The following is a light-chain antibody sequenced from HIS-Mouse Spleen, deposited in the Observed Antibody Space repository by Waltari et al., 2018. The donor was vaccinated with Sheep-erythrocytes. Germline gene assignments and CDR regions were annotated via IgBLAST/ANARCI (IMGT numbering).Light chain of an antibody. J-gene: IGLJ3*02. CDR1: SSDVGSYNL. V-gene: IGLV2-23*01. CDR2: EGS. Sequence: QSALTQPASVSGSPGQSITISCTGTSSDVGSYNLVSWYQQHPGKAPKLMIYEGSKRPSGDLKSFSGSKSGNTASLTITGLQAEAEAAYSCCSYAGGSTAWVFGGGTKLTVL. CDR3: CSYAGGSTAWV.